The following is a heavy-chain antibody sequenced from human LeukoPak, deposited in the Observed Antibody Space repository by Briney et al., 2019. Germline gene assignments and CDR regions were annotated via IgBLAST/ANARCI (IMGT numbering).Heavy chain of an antibody. CDR1: GFTFSTFW. CDR2: IQQDGTDK. J-gene: IGHJ4*02. D-gene: IGHD6-13*01. CDR3: ARFSSSWGPVY. V-gene: IGHV3-7*01. Sequence: TGGSLRLSCEASGFTFSTFWMSWVRRPPGKRLEWVATIQQDGTDKSYMDSVKGRFAVSRDNAKNSLYLQMNSLRAEDTAVYYCARFSSSWGPVYWGQGTLVTVSS.